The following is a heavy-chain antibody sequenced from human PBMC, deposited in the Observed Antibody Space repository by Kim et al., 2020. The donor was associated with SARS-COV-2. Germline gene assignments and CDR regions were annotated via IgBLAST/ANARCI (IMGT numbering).Heavy chain of an antibody. CDR2: INPNSGGT. V-gene: IGHV1-2*06. Sequence: ASVKVSCKASGYTFTGYYMHWVRQAPGQGLEWMGRINPNSGGTNYAQKFQGRVTMTRDTSISTAYMELSRLRSDDTAVYYCWVGDPLWGRRWELRDYWGQGTLVTVSS. J-gene: IGHJ4*02. D-gene: IGHD1-26*01. CDR3: WVGDPLWGRRWELRDY. CDR1: GYTFTGYY.